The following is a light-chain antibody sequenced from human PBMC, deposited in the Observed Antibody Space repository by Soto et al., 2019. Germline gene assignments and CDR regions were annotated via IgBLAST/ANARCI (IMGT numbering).Light chain of an antibody. J-gene: IGKJ4*01. CDR2: EAS. Sequence: EIVLTQSPATLSLSPGEGATLSCRASQSVSSYIAWYQQKPGQAPRLLIYEASIRATGIPARFSGSGSGTDFTLTISSLEPEDFAVYYCQQRSNWPQLTFGGGTKVEIK. V-gene: IGKV3-11*01. CDR3: QQRSNWPQLT. CDR1: QSVSSY.